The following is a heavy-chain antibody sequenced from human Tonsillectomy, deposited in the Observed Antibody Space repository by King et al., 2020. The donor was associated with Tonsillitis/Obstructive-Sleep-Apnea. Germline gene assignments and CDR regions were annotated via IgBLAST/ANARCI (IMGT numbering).Heavy chain of an antibody. V-gene: IGHV3-64D*06. CDR1: GFTFSSYA. CDR3: VKGALLWFGELSNFDY. J-gene: IGHJ4*02. Sequence: VQLVESGGGLVQPGGSLRLSCSASGFTFSSYAMHWVRQAPGKGLEYVSAISSNGGSTYYADSVKGRFTISRDNSKNTLYLQMSSLRAEDTAVYYCVKGALLWFGELSNFDYWGQGTLVTVSS. D-gene: IGHD3-10*01. CDR2: ISSNGGST.